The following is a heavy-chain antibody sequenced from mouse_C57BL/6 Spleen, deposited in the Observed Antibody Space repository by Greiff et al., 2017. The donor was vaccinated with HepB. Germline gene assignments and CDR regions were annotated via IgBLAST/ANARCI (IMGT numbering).Heavy chain of an antibody. D-gene: IGHD3-2*02. J-gene: IGHJ3*01. V-gene: IGHV1-81*01. CDR2: IYPRSGNT. CDR3: ASPRQRSGGGFAY. CDR1: GYTFTSYG. Sequence: VQVVESGAELARPGASVKLSCKASGYTFTSYGISWVKQRTGQGLEWIGEIYPRSGNTYYNEKFKGKATLTADKSSSTAYMELRSLTSEDSAVYFCASPRQRSGGGFAYWGQGTLVTVSA.